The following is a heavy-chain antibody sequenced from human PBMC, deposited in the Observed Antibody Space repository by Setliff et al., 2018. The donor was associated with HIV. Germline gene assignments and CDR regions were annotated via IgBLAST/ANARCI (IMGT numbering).Heavy chain of an antibody. Sequence: GGSLRLSCAASGFTFDDYTMHWVRQAPGKAPEWVSLISWDGCNTHYADSVQGRLTVSRDISKNTVFLRLNSLRVEDTAVYFCARDPFGGGDLINGVPWGQGTLVTVSS. D-gene: IGHD3-16*01. V-gene: IGHV3-43*01. CDR3: ARDPFGGGDLINGVP. CDR1: GFTFDDYT. J-gene: IGHJ5*02. CDR2: ISWDGCNT.